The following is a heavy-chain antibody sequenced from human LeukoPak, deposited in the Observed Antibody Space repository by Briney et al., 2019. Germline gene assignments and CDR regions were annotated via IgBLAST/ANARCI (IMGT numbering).Heavy chain of an antibody. Sequence: GGSLRLSCAASGFTFSHYFMHWVRQAPGKGLEYLSVISYTGDKTYYAKSVKGRFIISRDNSKNTLYLQMGSLRSEDTAVYYCARDPSVAGHSGSELDFWGQGTLVTVSS. CDR3: ARDPSVAGHSGSELDF. J-gene: IGHJ4*02. V-gene: IGHV3-64*01. CDR2: ISYTGDKT. CDR1: GFTFSHYF. D-gene: IGHD3-22*01.